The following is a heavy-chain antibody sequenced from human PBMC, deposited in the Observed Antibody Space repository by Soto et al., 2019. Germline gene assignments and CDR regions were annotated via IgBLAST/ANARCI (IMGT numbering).Heavy chain of an antibody. CDR3: ARIQRNYDILTGYTMVGMDV. V-gene: IGHV2-70*01. D-gene: IGHD3-9*01. CDR1: GFSLSTSGMC. CDR2: IDWDDDK. Sequence: SGPTLVNPTQTLTLTCTFSGFSLSTSGMCVRWIRQPPGKALEWLALIDWDDDKYYSTSLKTRLTISKDTSKNQVVLTMTNMDPVDTATYYCARIQRNYDILTGYTMVGMDVWGQGTTVTVSS. J-gene: IGHJ6*02.